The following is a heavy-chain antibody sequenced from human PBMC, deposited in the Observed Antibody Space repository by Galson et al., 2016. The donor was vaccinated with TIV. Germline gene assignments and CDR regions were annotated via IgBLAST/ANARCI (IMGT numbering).Heavy chain of an antibody. J-gene: IGHJ2*01. CDR3: ARGGGTYYQTYWYFNL. CDR2: IMPIFDKP. CDR1: GDIFINYP. D-gene: IGHD3-22*01. V-gene: IGHV1-69*05. Sequence: SVKVSCKASGDIFINYPISWVRQAPGQGLEWMGGIMPIFDKPTYAQKFQGRVKITTDKSTSTTYMVLSSLRSEDTAVYYCARGGGTYYQTYWYFNLWGRGTLVTV.